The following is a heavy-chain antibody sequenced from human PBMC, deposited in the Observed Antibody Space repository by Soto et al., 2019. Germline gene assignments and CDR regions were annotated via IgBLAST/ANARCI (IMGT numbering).Heavy chain of an antibody. CDR1: GGSISSSSYY. V-gene: IGHV4-39*01. CDR3: ARQRGYSYKAGWFDP. D-gene: IGHD5-18*01. Sequence: SETLSLTCTVSGGSISSSSYYWGWIRQPPGKGLEWIGSIYYSGSTYYNPSLKSRVTISVDTSKNQFSLKLSSVTAADTAVYYCARQRGYSYKAGWFDPWGQGTLVTVSS. J-gene: IGHJ5*02. CDR2: IYYSGST.